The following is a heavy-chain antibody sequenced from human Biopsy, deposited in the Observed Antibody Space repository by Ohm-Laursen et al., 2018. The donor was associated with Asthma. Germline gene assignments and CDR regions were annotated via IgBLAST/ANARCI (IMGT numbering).Heavy chain of an antibody. CDR1: GFTVSRDH. Sequence: SLRLSCTASGFTVSRDHMFWVRQAPGKGLEWVSVIYSGGTSDTADSVRGRFTISRDFYKNTLYLQMDSLRAEDTAVYYCARGDSSGRSHYYFDYWGQGTLVTVSS. CDR3: ARGDSSGRSHYYFDY. V-gene: IGHV3-53*01. J-gene: IGHJ4*02. D-gene: IGHD3-22*01. CDR2: IYSGGTS.